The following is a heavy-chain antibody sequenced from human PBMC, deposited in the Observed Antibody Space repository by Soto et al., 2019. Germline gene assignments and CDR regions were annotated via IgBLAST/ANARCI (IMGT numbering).Heavy chain of an antibody. D-gene: IGHD6-13*01. CDR3: ARGSSSWENYYFYGLGV. CDR1: GYSFTNYG. J-gene: IGHJ6*02. Sequence: ASVKVSCKTSGYSFTNYGIHWVRQAPGQRLEWMGWISAGNGQTKYSQRFQGRVTITRDTSASTAQMELSSLTSEDTGAFYCARGSSSWENYYFYGLGVWGQGTTVTVSS. CDR2: ISAGNGQT. V-gene: IGHV1-3*01.